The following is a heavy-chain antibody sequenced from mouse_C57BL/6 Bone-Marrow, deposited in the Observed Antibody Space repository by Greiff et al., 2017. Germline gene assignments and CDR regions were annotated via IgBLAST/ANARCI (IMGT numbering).Heavy chain of an antibody. CDR3: ARSYYGSTWFAY. CDR2: IDPSDSYT. CDR1: GYTFTSYW. D-gene: IGHD1-1*01. V-gene: IGHV1-69*01. J-gene: IGHJ3*01. Sequence: QVQLQQPGAELVMPGASVKLSCKASGYTFTSYWMHWVKQRPGQGLEWIGEIDPSDSYTNYNQKFKGKSTLTVEKSSSTAYMQLSSLTSEDSAVYYYARSYYGSTWFAYWGQGTLVTVSA.